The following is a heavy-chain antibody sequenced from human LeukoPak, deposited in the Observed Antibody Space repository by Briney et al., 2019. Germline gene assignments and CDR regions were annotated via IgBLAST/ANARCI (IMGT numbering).Heavy chain of an antibody. CDR1: GFTFSSYS. D-gene: IGHD6-13*01. J-gene: IGHJ4*02. CDR2: ISSSSSYI. Sequence: GGSLRLSCAASGFTFSSYSMNWVRQAPGKGLEWVSSISSSSSYIYYADSVKGRFTISRDNAKNSLYLQMNSLRAEDTAVYYCARDTTYSSRWYFSDYWGQGTLVTVSS. V-gene: IGHV3-21*01. CDR3: ARDTTYSSRWYFSDY.